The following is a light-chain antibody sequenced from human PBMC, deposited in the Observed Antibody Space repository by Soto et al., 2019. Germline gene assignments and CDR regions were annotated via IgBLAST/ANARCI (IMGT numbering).Light chain of an antibody. CDR3: GSWDSSLSAYV. J-gene: IGLJ1*01. CDR2: DDN. CDR1: SSDVGGYSH. V-gene: IGLV2-11*01. Sequence: QSALTQPRSVSGSPGQSVTISCTGSSSDVGGYSHVSWFQQHPGKAPKLMIYDDNKRPSGIPDRFSGSKSGTSATLGITGFQTGDEADYYCGSWDSSLSAYVFGTGTKLTVL.